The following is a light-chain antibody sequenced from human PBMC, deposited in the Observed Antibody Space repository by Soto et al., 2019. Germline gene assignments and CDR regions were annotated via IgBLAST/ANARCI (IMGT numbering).Light chain of an antibody. CDR3: QQYGRSPT. J-gene: IGKJ1*01. V-gene: IGKV3-20*01. CDR1: QSVSSN. CDR2: GAS. Sequence: PGERVTLSCRASQSVSSNLAWYQQKPGQSPRLLIYGASTRATGIPARFSGSGSGTDFTLTISRLEPEDFVVYYCQQYGRSPTFGQGTKVDIK.